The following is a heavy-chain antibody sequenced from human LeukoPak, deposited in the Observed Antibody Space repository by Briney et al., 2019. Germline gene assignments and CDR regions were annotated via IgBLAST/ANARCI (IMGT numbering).Heavy chain of an antibody. CDR3: AKSQGLRYFVWFPDY. Sequence: PGGSLRLSCAASGFTFSSYGMHWVRQAPGKGLEWVAFIRYDGSSKYYADSVRGRFTISRDNSKNTLYLQMNSLRAEDTAVYYCAKSQGLRYFVWFPDYWGQRTLVTASS. CDR1: GFTFSSYG. J-gene: IGHJ4*02. D-gene: IGHD3-9*01. V-gene: IGHV3-30*02. CDR2: IRYDGSSK.